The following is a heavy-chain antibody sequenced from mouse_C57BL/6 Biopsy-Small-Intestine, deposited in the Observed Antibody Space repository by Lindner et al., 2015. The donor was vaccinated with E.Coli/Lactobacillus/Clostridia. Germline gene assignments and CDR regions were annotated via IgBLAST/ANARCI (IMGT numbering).Heavy chain of an antibody. Sequence: VQLQESGPELVKPSASVKISCKASGYSFTDYNMNWVKQSNGKSLEWIGVVYPNYGTTSYNQKFKGRATLTVDKSSSTAYMQLSSLTPEDSAVYYCAIEFYGSSPYWGQGTTLTVSS. CDR3: AIEFYGSSPY. CDR1: GYSFTDYN. V-gene: IGHV1-39*01. D-gene: IGHD1-1*01. J-gene: IGHJ2*01. CDR2: VYPNYGTT.